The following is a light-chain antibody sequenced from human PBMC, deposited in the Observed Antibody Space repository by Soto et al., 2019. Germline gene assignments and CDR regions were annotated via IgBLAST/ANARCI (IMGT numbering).Light chain of an antibody. J-gene: IGKJ2*01. Sequence: DIVLTQSPGTLSLSPGERATLSCRASQSVSGTYLAWYQQKPGQAPRVLIYGASSRAAGIPDRFSGSGSGTDFTLTISRLEPEDFAVHYCQLYGSSRQYTFGQGTKLEIK. CDR3: QLYGSSRQYT. CDR1: QSVSGTY. V-gene: IGKV3-20*01. CDR2: GAS.